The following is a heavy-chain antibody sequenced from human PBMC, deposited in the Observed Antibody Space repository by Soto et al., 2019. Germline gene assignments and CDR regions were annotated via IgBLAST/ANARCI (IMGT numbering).Heavy chain of an antibody. Sequence: SETLSLTCVVSNFSISSGYYWGWIRQSPGKGLEWIASIYRSGTTSYNPSLKSRVTISVDPSKNQFSLMLTAVTAADTAVYYCARTHSGSYYSVFNYWGRGSLVTVPQ. CDR1: NFSISSGYY. V-gene: IGHV4-38-2*01. D-gene: IGHD1-26*01. CDR3: ARTHSGSYYSVFNY. CDR2: IYRSGTT. J-gene: IGHJ4*02.